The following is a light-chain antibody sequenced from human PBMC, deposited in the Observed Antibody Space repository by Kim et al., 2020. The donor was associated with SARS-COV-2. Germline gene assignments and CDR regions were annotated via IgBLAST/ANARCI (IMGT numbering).Light chain of an antibody. CDR3: QAWDSSTVL. V-gene: IGLV3-1*01. J-gene: IGLJ2*01. CDR2: QDS. Sequence: VSVSPGQTASITCSGDKLGDKTCSYQQKPGQSPVLVIYQDSKRPSGIPERFSGSNSGNTATLTISGTQAMDEADYYCQAWDSSTVLFGGGTQLTV. CDR1: KLGDKT.